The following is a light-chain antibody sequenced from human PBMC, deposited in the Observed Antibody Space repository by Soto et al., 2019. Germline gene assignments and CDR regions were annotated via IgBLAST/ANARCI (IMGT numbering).Light chain of an antibody. CDR1: QTISNY. CDR3: RQNYNTPRT. J-gene: IGKJ1*01. CDR2: AAS. V-gene: IGKV1-39*01. Sequence: DIQMTQSPSSLSASVGDRVSITCRASQTISNYLNWYQQKPGKAPKVLIYAASSLQSGVPSRFSGSGSGTDFTLTISSLQPEDFATYYCRQNYNTPRTFGEGTKVE.